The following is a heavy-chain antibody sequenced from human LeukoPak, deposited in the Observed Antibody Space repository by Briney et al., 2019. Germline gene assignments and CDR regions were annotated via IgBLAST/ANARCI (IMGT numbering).Heavy chain of an antibody. Sequence: PSETLSLTCAVSGGSFSGYYWSWVRHPPGKGLEWIGEINHSGSTNYNPSLKSRVTISVDTSKNQFSLKLSSVTAADTAVYYCARACSSTSCYRAFDIWGQGTMVTVSS. J-gene: IGHJ3*02. CDR2: INHSGST. V-gene: IGHV4-34*01. CDR3: ARACSSTSCYRAFDI. CDR1: GGSFSGYY. D-gene: IGHD2-2*01.